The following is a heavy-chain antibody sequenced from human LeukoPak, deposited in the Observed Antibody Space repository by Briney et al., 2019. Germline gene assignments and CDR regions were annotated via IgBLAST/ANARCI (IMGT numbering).Heavy chain of an antibody. J-gene: IGHJ3*02. CDR3: ARARGVDYVGAFDI. V-gene: IGHV1-8*03. Sequence: GASVTVSCTASGYTFTSYGISWVRQAPGQGLEWMGCMNTNSGNTGYAQKFQGRVTITSNTSISTAYMELSSLRTEDTAVYYCARARGVDYVGAFDIWGQGTMVTVSS. D-gene: IGHD3-10*01. CDR2: MNTNSGNT. CDR1: GYTFTSYG.